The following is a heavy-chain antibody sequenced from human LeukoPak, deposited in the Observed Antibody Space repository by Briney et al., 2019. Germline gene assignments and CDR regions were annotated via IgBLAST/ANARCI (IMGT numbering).Heavy chain of an antibody. CDR3: ARGGSSWYEGDY. CDR1: GFTFSSYT. J-gene: IGHJ4*02. CDR2: ISTSSSYI. Sequence: GGSLRLSCAASGFTFSSYTMHWVRQAPGKGLEWVAFISTSSSYIYYADSVKGRFTISRDNAKKSLYLQMNSLRAEDTAVYYCARGGSSWYEGDYWGQGTLVTVSS. D-gene: IGHD6-13*01. V-gene: IGHV3-21*01.